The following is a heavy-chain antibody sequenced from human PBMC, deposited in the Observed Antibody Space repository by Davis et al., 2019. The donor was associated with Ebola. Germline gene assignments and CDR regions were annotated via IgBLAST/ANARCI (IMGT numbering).Heavy chain of an antibody. D-gene: IGHD2-21*01. Sequence: MPSETLSLTCAVYGGPFSGYFWAWIRQSPGKGLEWIGEINQSGSTNYKLSLKSRVAISVDTAKNQFSLKLSSVTAADTAVYYCARSWNCGGDCYYFDHWGQGTLLTVSS. CDR2: INQSGST. CDR1: GGPFSGYF. J-gene: IGHJ4*02. CDR3: ARSWNCGGDCYYFDH. V-gene: IGHV4-34*01.